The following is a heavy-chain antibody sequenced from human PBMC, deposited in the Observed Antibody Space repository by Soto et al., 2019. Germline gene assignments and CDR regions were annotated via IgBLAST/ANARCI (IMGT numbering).Heavy chain of an antibody. D-gene: IGHD3-3*01. J-gene: IGHJ3*02. CDR2: IIPVHNIT. CDR3: GRAKSIFGIVTDVYDI. CDR1: GGSFSGYV. V-gene: IGHV1-69*04. Sequence: QVQLVQSGAEVKKPGSSVKVSCMTSGGSFSGYVFTWVRQAPGQGLEWMGRIIPVHNITNYAESLQGRVTISADTSSSTTYMELSTLRSDDTDVYFCGRAKSIFGIVTDVYDIWGQGTMVIVSS.